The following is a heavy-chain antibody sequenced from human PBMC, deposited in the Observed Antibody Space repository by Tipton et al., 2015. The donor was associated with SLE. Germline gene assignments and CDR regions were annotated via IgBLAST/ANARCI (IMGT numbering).Heavy chain of an antibody. D-gene: IGHD1-14*01. V-gene: IGHV4-39*07. CDR3: ATGDLTEYFQH. Sequence: TLSLTCTVSGGSISSSSYYWGWIRQPPGKGLEWIGSIYYSGSTNYNPSLKSRVTISVDTSKNQFSLKLSSVTAADTAVYYCATGDLTEYFQHWGQGTLVTVSS. CDR2: IYYSGST. J-gene: IGHJ1*01. CDR1: GGSISSSSYY.